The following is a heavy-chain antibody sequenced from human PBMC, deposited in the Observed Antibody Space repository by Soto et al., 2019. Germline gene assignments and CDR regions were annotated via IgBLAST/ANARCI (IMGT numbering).Heavy chain of an antibody. Sequence: ASVKVSCKASGYTFTNNGSNWVRQAPGQGLEWLGWVSAYNGERRYAQRVQARVIMTTDTSTTTAYMELRSLRSDDTAVYYCSRGTSIPASGDYWGQGTLVTVSS. J-gene: IGHJ4*01. D-gene: IGHD6-6*01. CDR2: VSAYNGER. V-gene: IGHV1-18*01. CDR3: SRGTSIPASGDY. CDR1: GYTFTNNG.